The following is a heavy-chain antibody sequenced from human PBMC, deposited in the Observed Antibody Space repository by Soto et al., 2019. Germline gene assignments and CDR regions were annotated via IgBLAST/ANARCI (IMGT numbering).Heavy chain of an antibody. CDR2: IYYSGST. CDR3: ARRSAGYYYYGMDV. J-gene: IGHJ6*02. V-gene: IGHV4-31*03. Sequence: QVQLQESGPGLVKPSQTLSLTCTVSGGSISSGGYYWSWIRQHPGKGLEWIGYIYYSGSTYYNPSLKSRVTXXVXAXXTQFSLKLSSVTAADAAVYYCARRSAGYYYYGMDVWGQGTTVTVSS. CDR1: GGSISSGGYY.